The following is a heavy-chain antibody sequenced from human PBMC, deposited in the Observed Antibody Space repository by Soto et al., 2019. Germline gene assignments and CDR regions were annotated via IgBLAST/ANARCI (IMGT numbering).Heavy chain of an antibody. CDR3: AKDLTYHYDSSGYV. Sequence: PGGSLRLSCAASGVTFSSYAMSWVRQAPGKGLEWVSAISGSGGSTYYADSVKGRFTISRDNSKNTLYLQMNSLRAEDTSVYYWAKDLTYHYDSSGYVWPKGPTVTVSS. J-gene: IGHJ6*04. D-gene: IGHD3-22*01. V-gene: IGHV3-23*01. CDR2: ISGSGGST. CDR1: GVTFSSYA.